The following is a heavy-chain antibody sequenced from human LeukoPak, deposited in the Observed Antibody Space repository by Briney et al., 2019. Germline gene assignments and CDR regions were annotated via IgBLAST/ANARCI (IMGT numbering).Heavy chain of an antibody. V-gene: IGHV4-4*07. J-gene: IGHJ3*02. CDR3: ARDDYYDSSGYYFGAFDI. D-gene: IGHD3-22*01. CDR2: IYTSGST. CDR1: GGSISSYY. Sequence: SETLSLTCTVSGGSISSYYWSWIRQPAGKGPEWIGRIYTSGSTNYNPSLKSRVTMSVDTSKNQFSLKLSSVTAADTAVYYCARDDYYDSSGYYFGAFDIWGQGTMVTVSS.